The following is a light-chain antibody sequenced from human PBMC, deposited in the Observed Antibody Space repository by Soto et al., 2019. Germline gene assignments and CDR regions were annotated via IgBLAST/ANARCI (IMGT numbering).Light chain of an antibody. J-gene: IGLJ3*02. CDR1: SSNIGSNY. CDR2: RNN. CDR3: AAWDDSLSGWV. Sequence: QAVVTQPPSASGTPGQRVTISCSGSSSNIGSNYVYWYQQLPGTAPKLLIYRNNQRPSGVPDRFSGYKSGTSASLAISGLRSEDEADYYCAAWDDSLSGWVLGGGTQLTVL. V-gene: IGLV1-47*01.